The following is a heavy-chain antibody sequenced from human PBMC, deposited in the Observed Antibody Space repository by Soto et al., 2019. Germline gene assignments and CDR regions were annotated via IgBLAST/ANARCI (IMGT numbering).Heavy chain of an antibody. J-gene: IGHJ4*02. CDR1: GFTFDDYA. CDR3: AKDIISVEMATTGFDY. D-gene: IGHD5-12*01. Sequence: EVQLVESGGGLVQPGRSLRLSCAASGFTFDDYAMHWVRQAPGRGLEWVSGFSWNSGTIGYADSVKGRFTISRDNAKNSLYQQMSSLRAEDTALYYCAKDIISVEMATTGFDYWGQGTLVTVSS. CDR2: FSWNSGTI. V-gene: IGHV3-9*01.